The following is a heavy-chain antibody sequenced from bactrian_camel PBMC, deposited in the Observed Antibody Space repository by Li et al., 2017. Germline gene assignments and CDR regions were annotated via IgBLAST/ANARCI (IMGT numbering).Heavy chain of an antibody. CDR2: VYTTDGDT. J-gene: IGHJ4*01. V-gene: IGHV3S63*01. CDR3: AADPVCDSGAGWSPSEYGY. D-gene: IGHD1*01. CDR1: GIAGTLTS. Sequence: HVQLVESGGGSVQAGGSLRLSCSASGIAGTLTSLGWFRQAPGKEREGVARVYTTDGDTYYADSVNGRFTISQGNAENTAYLQMNSLKPEDTAMYFCAADPVCDSGAGWSPSEYGYVGQGTQVTVS.